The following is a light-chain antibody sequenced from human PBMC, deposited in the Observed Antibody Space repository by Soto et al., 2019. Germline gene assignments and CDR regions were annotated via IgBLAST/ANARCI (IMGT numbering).Light chain of an antibody. Sequence: EIVLTQSPATLSLSPCESATLSCRASKRVSTYLAWYQQKPGQAPRLFIYDASNRATGIPGRFSGSGSGTDFTLTISSLEPEDFAVYYCQQRSEWPITFGQGTRLEIK. J-gene: IGKJ5*01. CDR1: KRVSTY. CDR2: DAS. V-gene: IGKV3-11*01. CDR3: QQRSEWPIT.